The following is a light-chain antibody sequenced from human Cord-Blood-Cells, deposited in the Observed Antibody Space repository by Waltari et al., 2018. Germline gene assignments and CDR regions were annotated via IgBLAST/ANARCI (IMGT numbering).Light chain of an antibody. CDR3: SSYTSSSTWV. CDR1: SSDVGGYNY. CDR2: DVS. J-gene: IGLJ3*02. Sequence: QSALTQPASVSGSPGQSLTISCTGTSSDVGGYNYVSWYQQHPGKAPKLMIYDVSNRPSGVSNRFSGSKSGNTASLTISGLQAEDGADYYCSSYTSSSTWVFGGGTKLTVL. V-gene: IGLV2-14*03.